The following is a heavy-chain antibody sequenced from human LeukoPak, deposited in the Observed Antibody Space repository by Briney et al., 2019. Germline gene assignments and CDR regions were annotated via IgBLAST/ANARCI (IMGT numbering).Heavy chain of an antibody. CDR3: ARETRITMVRGAKTMDV. CDR1: GFTFSSYG. CDR2: IWYDGSNK. D-gene: IGHD3-10*01. V-gene: IGHV3-33*01. J-gene: IGHJ6*02. Sequence: GGSLRLSCAASGFTFSSYGMHWVRQAPGKGLEWVAVIWYDGSNKYYADSVKGRFTISRDNSKNTLYLQMNSLRAEDTAVYYCARETRITMVRGAKTMDVWGQGTTVTVSS.